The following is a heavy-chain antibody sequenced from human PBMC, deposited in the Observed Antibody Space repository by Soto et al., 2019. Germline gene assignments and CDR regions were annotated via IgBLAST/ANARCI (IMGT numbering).Heavy chain of an antibody. Sequence: ASVKVSCKASGYTFTSYGISWVRQAPGQGLEWMGWISAYNGNTNYAQKLQGRVTMTTDTSTSTAYMELRSLRSDDTAVYYCARVGSQVGEFPISRYMDVWGKGTTVTVSS. V-gene: IGHV1-18*01. CDR2: ISAYNGNT. J-gene: IGHJ6*03. D-gene: IGHD3-10*01. CDR1: GYTFTSYG. CDR3: ARVGSQVGEFPISRYMDV.